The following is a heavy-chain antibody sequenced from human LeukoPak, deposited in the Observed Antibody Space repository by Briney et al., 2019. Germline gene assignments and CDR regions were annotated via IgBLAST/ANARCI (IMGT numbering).Heavy chain of an antibody. CDR1: GYTFTSYY. CDR2: INPSGGST. Sequence: ASVKVSCKASGYTFTSYYMHWVRQAPGQGLEWMGIINPSGGSTSYAQKFQGRVTMTRDTSTSTVYMELSSLRSEDTAVYYCAQRGISGSYFSFFDYWGQGTLVTVSS. V-gene: IGHV1-46*01. CDR3: AQRGISGSYFSFFDY. D-gene: IGHD1-26*01. J-gene: IGHJ4*02.